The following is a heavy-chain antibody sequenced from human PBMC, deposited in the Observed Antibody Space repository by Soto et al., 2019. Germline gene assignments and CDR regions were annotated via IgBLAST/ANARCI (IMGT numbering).Heavy chain of an antibody. J-gene: IGHJ6*02. D-gene: IGHD6-19*01. Sequence: GASLKISCKCSGYSFTSYWIGWVRQMPGKGLEWMGIIYPGESDTRYSPSFQGQVTISADKSISTAYGQWTSLKASDTAMYYCARHNIGSGWYGGASTGPLKVYYYGMDVWGQGTMVTVSS. CDR2: IYPGESDT. CDR3: ARHNIGSGWYGGASTGPLKVYYYGMDV. CDR1: GYSFTSYW. V-gene: IGHV5-51*01.